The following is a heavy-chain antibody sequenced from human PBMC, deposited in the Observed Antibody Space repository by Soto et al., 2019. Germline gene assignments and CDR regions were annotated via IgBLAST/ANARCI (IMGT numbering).Heavy chain of an antibody. CDR2: IIPVFGTP. V-gene: IGHV1-69*12. J-gene: IGHJ6*02. CDR3: ARGDATKIVVTTYYGMDV. Sequence: QVQLVQSGAEVKKPGSSVKVSCKASGGSLSNYGISWVRQAPGQGLEWMGAIIPVFGTPNYAQKFQDRVTITADESTTIVYMEVRGLTSEDTAMYYCARGDATKIVVTTYYGMDVWGQGTTVTVSS. D-gene: IGHD3-22*01. CDR1: GGSLSNYG.